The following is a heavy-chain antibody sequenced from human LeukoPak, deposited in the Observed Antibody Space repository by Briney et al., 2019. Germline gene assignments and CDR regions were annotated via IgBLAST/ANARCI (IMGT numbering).Heavy chain of an antibody. CDR3: ARDFSGASRIDF. J-gene: IGHJ4*01. CDR2: ISSNGGST. Sequence: GSLRLSCSASGFTFSSYAMHWVRQAPGKGLEYVSAISSNGGSTYYANSVKGRFTISRDNSKNTLYLQMGSLRAEDMAVYYCARDFSGASRIDFWGHAVLVSVSS. D-gene: IGHD4/OR15-4a*01. CDR1: GFTFSSYA. V-gene: IGHV3-64*01.